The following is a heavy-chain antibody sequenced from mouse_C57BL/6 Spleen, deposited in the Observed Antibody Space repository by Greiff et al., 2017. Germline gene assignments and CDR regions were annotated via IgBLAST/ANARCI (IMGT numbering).Heavy chain of an antibody. V-gene: IGHV5-9-1*02. J-gene: IGHJ3*01. D-gene: IGHD4-1*01. CDR1: GFTFSNYA. Sequence: EVKLMESGEGLVKPGGSLKLSCAASGFTFSNYAMSWVRQTPEKRLEWVAYISSGGDDICYADTVKGRFTISIDNARNTLYLQLSSLKSEDTAMXYCTPGYWDPSFAYWGQGTLVTVSA. CDR2: ISSGGDDI. CDR3: TPGYWDPSFAY.